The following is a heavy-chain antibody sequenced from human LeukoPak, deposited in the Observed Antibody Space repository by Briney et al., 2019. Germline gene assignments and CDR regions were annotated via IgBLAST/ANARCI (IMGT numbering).Heavy chain of an antibody. J-gene: IGHJ4*02. Sequence: PGGSLRLSCADSGFTFSSYAMSWVRQAPGKGLEWVSAISGSGGSTYYADSVKGRFTISRDNSKNTLYLQMNSLRAEDTAVYYCARDLGYGDLSDYWGQGTLVTVSS. CDR3: ARDLGYGDLSDY. CDR1: GFTFSSYA. CDR2: ISGSGGST. V-gene: IGHV3-23*01. D-gene: IGHD4-17*01.